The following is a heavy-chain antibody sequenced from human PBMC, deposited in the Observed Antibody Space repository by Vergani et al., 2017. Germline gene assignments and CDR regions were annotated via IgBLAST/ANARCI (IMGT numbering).Heavy chain of an antibody. V-gene: IGHV4-31*03. CDR3: ARTYSGYDYRAPSGWSDY. CDR1: VGSIRSGGYY. D-gene: IGHD5-12*01. CDR2: IYYSGRT. J-gene: IGHJ4*02. Sequence: QVQLQESGPGLVKPSQTLSLTCTVSVGSIRSGGYYWSWIRQHPGKGLEWIGYIYYSGRTYYNPSLKRRVTRSVDTSKKQFSLKLSYVTAADTAVYYCARTYSGYDYRAPSGWSDYWGQGTLVTVSS.